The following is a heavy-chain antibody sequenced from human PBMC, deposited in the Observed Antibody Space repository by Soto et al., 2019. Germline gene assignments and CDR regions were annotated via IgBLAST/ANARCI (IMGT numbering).Heavy chain of an antibody. CDR1: GYTFTGYA. CDR3: ARAVAVAADFDY. J-gene: IGHJ4*02. Sequence: QVQLVQSGAEEKKPGASVKVSCKASGYTFTGYAMHWVRQAPGQRLEWMGWINAGNGNTKYSQKFQGRVTITRDTSASAAYMELSSLNSEDTAVYYCARAVAVAADFDYWGQGTLVTVSS. D-gene: IGHD6-19*01. V-gene: IGHV1-3*05. CDR2: INAGNGNT.